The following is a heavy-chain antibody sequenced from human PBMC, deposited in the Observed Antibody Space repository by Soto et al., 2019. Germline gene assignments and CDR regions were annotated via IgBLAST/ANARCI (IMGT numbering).Heavy chain of an antibody. CDR2: ISTSGGST. J-gene: IGHJ6*02. Sequence: EVQLLESGGGLVQPGGSLRLSCAASGFTFSSYAMSWVRQAPGKGLEWVSSISTSGGSTYYADSVKGRFTISRDNSNNTLYLQKNSLRAEDTAVYSCSLSDRYYGMDVWGLGTTVTVSS. V-gene: IGHV3-23*01. CDR3: SLSDRYYGMDV. CDR1: GFTFSSYA.